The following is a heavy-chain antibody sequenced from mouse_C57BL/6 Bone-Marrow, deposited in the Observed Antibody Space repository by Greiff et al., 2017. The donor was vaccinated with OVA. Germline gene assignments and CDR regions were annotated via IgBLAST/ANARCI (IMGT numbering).Heavy chain of an antibody. D-gene: IGHD1-1*01. CDR1: GFTFNTYA. J-gene: IGHJ1*03. Sequence: EADGGLVQPKGSLKLSCAASGFTFNTYAMHWVRQAPGKGLEWVARIRSKSSNYATYYADSVKDRFTISRDDSQSMLYLQMNNLKTEDTAMYYCVRGTTVVATRPWYFDVWGTGTTVTVSS. V-gene: IGHV10-3*01. CDR2: IRSKSSNYAT. CDR3: VRGTTVVATRPWYFDV.